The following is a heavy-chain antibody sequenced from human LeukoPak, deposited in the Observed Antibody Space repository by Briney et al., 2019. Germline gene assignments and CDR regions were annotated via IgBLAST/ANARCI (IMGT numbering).Heavy chain of an antibody. CDR1: GFTFDDYG. CDR2: INWNGGST. D-gene: IGHD3-10*01. V-gene: IGHV3-20*04. CDR3: ARGPYGSGSYYRRYYYYMDV. J-gene: IGHJ6*03. Sequence: PGGSLRLPCAASGFTFDDYGMSWVRQAPGKGLEWVSGINWNGGSTGYADSVKGRFTISRDNAKNSLYLQMNSLRAEDTALYYCARGPYGSGSYYRRYYYYMDVWGKGTTVTVSS.